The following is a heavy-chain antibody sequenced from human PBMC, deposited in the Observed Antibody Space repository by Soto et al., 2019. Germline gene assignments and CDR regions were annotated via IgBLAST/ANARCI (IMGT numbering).Heavy chain of an antibody. Sequence: EVQLLESGGGLVQPGGSLRLSCAASGFTFSSYAMSWVRQAPGKGLEWVSAISGSGGSTYYADSVNGRFTISRDNSKNSLYLQMNSLRAEDTAVYYCAKDPEVERDYYYGMDVWGQGTTVTVSS. CDR3: AKDPEVERDYYYGMDV. J-gene: IGHJ6*02. CDR1: GFTFSSYA. D-gene: IGHD1-1*01. CDR2: ISGSGGST. V-gene: IGHV3-23*01.